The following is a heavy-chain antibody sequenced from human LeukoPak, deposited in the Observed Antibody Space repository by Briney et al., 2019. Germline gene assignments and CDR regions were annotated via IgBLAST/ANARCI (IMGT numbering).Heavy chain of an antibody. J-gene: IGHJ4*02. V-gene: IGHV3-74*01. D-gene: IGHD3-22*01. CDR1: GFTFTSYY. CDR2: ISGAGSNT. Sequence: HPGGSLRLSCAASGFTFTSYYMHWVRQAPGKGLVWVSGISGAGSNTIYADSVKGRFTISRDNAKNTVYLQMNSLRAEDTAVYYCARAIKYYDSSGYYYGGGFDYWGQGALVTVSS. CDR3: ARAIKYYDSSGYYYGGGFDY.